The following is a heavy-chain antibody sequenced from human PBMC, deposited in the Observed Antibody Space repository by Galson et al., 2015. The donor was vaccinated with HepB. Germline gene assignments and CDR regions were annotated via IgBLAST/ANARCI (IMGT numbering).Heavy chain of an antibody. CDR3: FSLGCSSTSCYTQLGAFDI. Sequence: SLRLSCAASGFTFSSYAMHWVRQAPGKGLEYVSAISSNGGSTYYADSVKGRLTISRDNSKNTLYLQMSSLRAEDTAVYYCFSLGCSSTSCYTQLGAFDIWGQGTMVTVSS. V-gene: IGHV3-64D*06. J-gene: IGHJ3*02. CDR1: GFTFSSYA. CDR2: ISSNGGST. D-gene: IGHD2-2*02.